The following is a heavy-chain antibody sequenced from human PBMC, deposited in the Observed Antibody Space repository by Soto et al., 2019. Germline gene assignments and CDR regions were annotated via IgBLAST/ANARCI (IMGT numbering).Heavy chain of an antibody. J-gene: IGHJ6*02. V-gene: IGHV1-18*01. D-gene: IGHD2-2*01. CDR1: GYSFTSEG. Sequence: QVQLVQSAGEVKKPGASVKVSCKASGYSFTSEGISWVRRAPGQGLEWMGWISPYNGHTQFVERFQGRVTMTTDTSTKTAYTELRNLRSDDTAHYYCARDLTIVPATHPRLENYGMDVWGHGTTVIVSS. CDR2: ISPYNGHT. CDR3: ARDLTIVPATHPRLENYGMDV.